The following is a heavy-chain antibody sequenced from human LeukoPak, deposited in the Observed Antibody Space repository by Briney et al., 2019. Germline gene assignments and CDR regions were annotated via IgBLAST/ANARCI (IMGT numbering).Heavy chain of an antibody. D-gene: IGHD3-16*01. CDR2: SYWYDEK. CDR3: VHRFGVGGVDLRFDS. J-gene: IGHJ4*02. Sequence: YGPTLVRPTQTLTLTCILTGCELTSSGGGVGWIRQTPGKAPERLESSYWYDEKRYSASLRNRLTVTKDAYKNHVVLTKTNMDPVDTGTYYCVHRFGVGGVDLRFDSWGQGTQVTVSS. CDR1: GCELTSSGGG. V-gene: IGHV2-5*01.